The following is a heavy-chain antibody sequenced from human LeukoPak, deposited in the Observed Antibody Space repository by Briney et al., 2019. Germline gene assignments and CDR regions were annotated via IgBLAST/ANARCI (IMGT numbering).Heavy chain of an antibody. Sequence: SETLSLTCTVSGGSISSYYWSWIRHPPGKGLEWIGYIYYSGSTNYNPSLKSRVTISVDTSKNQFSLKLSSVTAADTAVYYCARGTYYDFWSGYYDFDYWGQGTLVTVSS. CDR3: ARGTYYDFWSGYYDFDY. CDR2: IYYSGST. V-gene: IGHV4-59*01. D-gene: IGHD3-3*01. CDR1: GGSISSYY. J-gene: IGHJ4*02.